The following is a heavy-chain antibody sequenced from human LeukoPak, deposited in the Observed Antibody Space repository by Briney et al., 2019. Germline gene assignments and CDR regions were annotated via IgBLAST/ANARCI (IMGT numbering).Heavy chain of an antibody. J-gene: IGHJ4*02. D-gene: IGHD2-15*01. V-gene: IGHV3-48*02. CDR3: ARDVGWAFDY. Sequence: GGSLRLSCVVSGFTFSTYSMNWVRQAPGKGLEWVSYISSSRTIYYADSVKGRFTISRDNGKNSLYLQMNSLRDEDTAIYYCARDVGWAFDYWGQGALVTVSS. CDR1: GFTFSTYS. CDR2: ISSSRTI.